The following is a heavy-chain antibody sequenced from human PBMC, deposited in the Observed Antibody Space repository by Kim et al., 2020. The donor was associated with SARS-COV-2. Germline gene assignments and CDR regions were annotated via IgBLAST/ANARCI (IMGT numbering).Heavy chain of an antibody. CDR2: IIPIFGTA. D-gene: IGHD6-13*01. Sequence: SVKVSCKASGGTFSSYAISWVRQAPGQGLEWMGGIIPIFGTANYAQKFQGRVTITADESTSTAYMELSSLRSEDTAVYYCARVKSKAAAGTLVEMYFDYWGQGTLVTVSS. CDR3: ARVKSKAAAGTLVEMYFDY. CDR1: GGTFSSYA. V-gene: IGHV1-69*13. J-gene: IGHJ4*02.